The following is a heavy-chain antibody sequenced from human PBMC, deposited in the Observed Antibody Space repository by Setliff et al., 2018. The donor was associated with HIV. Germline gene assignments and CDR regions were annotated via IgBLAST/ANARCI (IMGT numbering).Heavy chain of an antibody. Sequence: SSETLSLTCTVSGGSISSSSYYWGWIRQPPGKGLEWIGNIYYSGSTYYNPSLKSRVTISVDTSVNQFSLRLNSVTAADTAVYYCARYRYYYDSSGYGRWFDPWGQGTLVTVSS. D-gene: IGHD3-22*01. CDR1: GGSISSSSYY. CDR2: IYYSGST. CDR3: ARYRYYYDSSGYGRWFDP. J-gene: IGHJ5*02. V-gene: IGHV4-39*01.